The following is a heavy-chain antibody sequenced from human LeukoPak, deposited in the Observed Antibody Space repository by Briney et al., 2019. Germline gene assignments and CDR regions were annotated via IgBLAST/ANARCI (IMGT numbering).Heavy chain of an antibody. CDR1: GYTFTGYY. CDR2: INPNSGGT. CDR3: ARGRPHWFDP. V-gene: IGHV1-2*02. Sequence: ASVKVSCKASGYTFTGYYMHWVRQAPGQGLEWMGWINPNSGGTNYEEKFQGRVTMTRDTSISTAYMEVSRLTSDDTAVYYCARGRPHWFDPWGQGTLVTVSS. J-gene: IGHJ5*02.